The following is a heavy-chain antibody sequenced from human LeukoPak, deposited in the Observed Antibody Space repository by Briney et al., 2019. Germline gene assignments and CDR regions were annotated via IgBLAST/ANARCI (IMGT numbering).Heavy chain of an antibody. D-gene: IGHD3-10*01. CDR3: ATDLLRGY. J-gene: IGHJ4*02. CDR1: GFTVSSNY. Sequence: GGSLRLSCAASGFTVSSNYMSWVRQAPGKGLEWVSYISSSSGTIYYADSVKGRFTISRDNAKNSLYLQMNSLRDDDTAVYYCATDLLRGYWGQGTLVTVSS. CDR2: ISSSSGTI. V-gene: IGHV3-48*02.